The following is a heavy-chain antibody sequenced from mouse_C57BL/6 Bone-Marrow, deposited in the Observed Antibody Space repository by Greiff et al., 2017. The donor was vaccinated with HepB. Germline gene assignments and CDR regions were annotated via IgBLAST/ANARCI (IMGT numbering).Heavy chain of an antibody. V-gene: IGHV1-64*01. J-gene: IGHJ3*01. CDR1: GYTFTSYW. CDR3: ARLAAQATGFAY. CDR2: IHPNSGST. D-gene: IGHD3-2*02. Sequence: QVQLQQSGAELVKPGASVKLSCKASGYTFTSYWMHWVKQRPGQGLEWIGMIHPNSGSTNYNEKFKSKATLTVDKSSSTAYMQLSSLTSEDSAVYYCARLAAQATGFAYWGQGTLVTVSA.